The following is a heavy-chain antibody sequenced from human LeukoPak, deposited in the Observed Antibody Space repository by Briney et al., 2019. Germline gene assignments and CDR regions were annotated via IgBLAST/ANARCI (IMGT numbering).Heavy chain of an antibody. J-gene: IGHJ4*02. V-gene: IGHV3-23*01. D-gene: IGHD2-15*01. CDR1: GFTFSSYA. CDR2: ICGSGGTT. Sequence: GGSLRLSCAAFGFTFSSYAMSWVRQAAGKGLEWVSSICGSGGTTYYADSVKGRFTISRDAAKNTLYLQMDSLRAEDTATYFCAKGSGGSCHTGVANWGQGTLVTVSS. CDR3: AKGSGGSCHTGVAN.